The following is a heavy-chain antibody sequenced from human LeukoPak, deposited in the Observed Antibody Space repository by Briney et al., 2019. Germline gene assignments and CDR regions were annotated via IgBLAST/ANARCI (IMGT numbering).Heavy chain of an antibody. CDR3: AHSPLLCSSTSCPNWFDP. V-gene: IGHV2-5*08. Sequence: ESGPALVKPTQTLTLTCTFSGFSLSTSGMCVSWIRQPPGKALEWLALIYWNDDKRYSPSLKSRLTITKDTSKNQVVLTMTNMDPVDTATYYCAHSPLLCSSTSCPNWFDPWGQGTLVTVSS. CDR1: GFSLSTSGMC. CDR2: IYWNDDK. D-gene: IGHD2-2*01. J-gene: IGHJ5*02.